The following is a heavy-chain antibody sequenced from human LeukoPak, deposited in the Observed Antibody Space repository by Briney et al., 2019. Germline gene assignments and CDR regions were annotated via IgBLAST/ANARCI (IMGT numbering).Heavy chain of an antibody. D-gene: IGHD4-11*01. CDR3: ARDRTPNWSAYSNPTFHY. CDR2: ISYDGTNK. J-gene: IGHJ4*02. CDR1: GFTFTTYA. V-gene: IGHV3-30*07. Sequence: GGSLRLSCAASGFTFTTYAIHWVRQAPGHGLEWLGVISYDGTNKNYAASVKGRFTIPRDNSKNTLYLQLNSLRAEDTAVYYCARDRTPNWSAYSNPTFHYWGQGTLVTVSS.